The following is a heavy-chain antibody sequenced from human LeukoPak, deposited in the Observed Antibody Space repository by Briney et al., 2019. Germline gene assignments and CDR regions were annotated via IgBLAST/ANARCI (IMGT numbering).Heavy chain of an antibody. CDR1: GDSVSRSDSY. CDR2: IYDSGRT. D-gene: IGHD3-22*01. V-gene: IGHV4-39*01. J-gene: IGHJ1*01. CDR3: ARRRYYDSSGYLE. Sequence: SETLSLTCTIFGDSVSRSDSYWDWLRQPPGKGLEWSGTIYDSGRTYYSPSLKSRVTLSVDMSNNQFSLTLSSVTAADTALYFCARRRYYDSSGYLEWGQGTLVTVSS.